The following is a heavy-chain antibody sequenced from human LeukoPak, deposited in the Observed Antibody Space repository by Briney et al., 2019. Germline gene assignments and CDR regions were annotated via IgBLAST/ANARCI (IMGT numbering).Heavy chain of an antibody. V-gene: IGHV4-59*01. J-gene: IGHJ6*03. CDR1: SESFSGYF. CDR3: ARAQYYYYYYMDV. Sequence: SETLSLTCAIYSESFSGYFWSWLRQPPGKGLEWIGYIYYSGSTNYNPSLKSRVTISVDTSKNQFSLKLSSVTAADTAVYYCARAQYYYYYYMDVWGKGTTVTVSS. CDR2: IYYSGST.